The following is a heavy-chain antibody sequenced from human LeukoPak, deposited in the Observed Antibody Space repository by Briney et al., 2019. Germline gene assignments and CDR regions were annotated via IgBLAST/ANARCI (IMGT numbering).Heavy chain of an antibody. CDR1: GFTFSSYS. D-gene: IGHD1-26*01. J-gene: IGHJ4*02. CDR3: GRGSGAITPLYFDY. CDR2: ISSSSSYV. V-gene: IGHV3-21*01. Sequence: GGSLRLSCAASGFTFSSYSMNWVRQAPGKGLEWVSSISSSSSYVYYADSVKGRFTISRDNAKNSLYLQMNSLRAEDTAVYYCGRGSGAITPLYFDYWGQGTLVTVSS.